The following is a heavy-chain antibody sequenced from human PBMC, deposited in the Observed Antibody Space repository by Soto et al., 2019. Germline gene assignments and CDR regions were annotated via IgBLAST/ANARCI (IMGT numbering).Heavy chain of an antibody. CDR1: GFTFSSFA. Sequence: PGGSLRLSCAASGFTFSSFAMTWVRQAPGKGLECASVISGSGSSTFYADSVRGRFTISRDSSQNTVYLQMDSLRAEDTALYYCAKVRTPYYYGSGIYFDYWGQGA. D-gene: IGHD3-10*01. V-gene: IGHV3-23*01. CDR2: ISGSGSST. J-gene: IGHJ4*02. CDR3: AKVRTPYYYGSGIYFDY.